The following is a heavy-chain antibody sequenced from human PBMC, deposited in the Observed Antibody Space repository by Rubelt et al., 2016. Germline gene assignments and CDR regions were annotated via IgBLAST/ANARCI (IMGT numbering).Heavy chain of an antibody. D-gene: IGHD3-16*01. Sequence: QVQLQQWGAGLLKPSETLSLTCIVYGGSFDGYHWTWIRQPPGKGLEWIGDSNDSGSTNYNPSLKSRVTISVDTLKNQSSRNLGSVTAADTAFYYCGRHQFISRYYVDGSNEPDVWGQGTMVTV. V-gene: IGHV4-34*01. CDR3: GRHQFISRYYVDGSNEPDV. CDR2: SNDSGST. CDR1: GGSFDGYH. J-gene: IGHJ3*01.